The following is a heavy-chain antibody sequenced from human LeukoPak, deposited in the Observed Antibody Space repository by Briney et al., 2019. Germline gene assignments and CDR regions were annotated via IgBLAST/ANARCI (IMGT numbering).Heavy chain of an antibody. J-gene: IGHJ4*02. CDR1: GGTFSSYA. D-gene: IGHD2-21*01. CDR2: IIPIFGTA. V-gene: IGHV1-69*05. CDR3: ARDRVCGGDCYRYGD. Sequence: GASVKVSCKASGGTFSSYAISWVRQAPGQGLEWMGGIIPIFGTANYGQKFQGRVTITTDESTSTAYMELGSLGSEDTAVYYCARDRVCGGDCYRYGDWGQGTLVTVSS.